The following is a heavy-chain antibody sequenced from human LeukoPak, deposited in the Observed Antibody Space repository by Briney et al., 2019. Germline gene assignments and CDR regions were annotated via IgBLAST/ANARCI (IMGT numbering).Heavy chain of an antibody. CDR3: ARDRGIVVVPAATFDY. CDR2: IKQDGSEK. J-gene: IGHJ4*02. V-gene: IGHV3-7*03. D-gene: IGHD2-2*01. CDR1: GFTFSSYW. Sequence: GGSLRLSCAASGFTFSSYWMSWVRQAPGKGLEWVANIKQDGSEKYYVDSVKGRFTISRDNAKNSLYLQMNSLRAEDTAVYYCARDRGIVVVPAATFDYWGQGTLVTVSS.